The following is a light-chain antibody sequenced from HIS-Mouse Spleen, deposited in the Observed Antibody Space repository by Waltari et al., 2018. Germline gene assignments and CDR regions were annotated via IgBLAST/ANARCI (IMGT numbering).Light chain of an antibody. CDR2: EGS. J-gene: IGLJ2*01. CDR1: SSDVGSYNL. Sequence: QSARTQPASVSGSPGHPITISCPGSSSDVGSYNLVPWYQQHPGKAPKLMIYEGSKRPSGVSNRFSGSKSGNTASLTISGLQAEDEADYYCCSYAGSSTYVVFGGGTKLTVL. CDR3: CSYAGSSTYVV. V-gene: IGLV2-23*01.